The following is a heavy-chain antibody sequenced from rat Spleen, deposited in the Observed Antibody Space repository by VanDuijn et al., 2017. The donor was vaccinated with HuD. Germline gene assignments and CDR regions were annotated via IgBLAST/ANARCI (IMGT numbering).Heavy chain of an antibody. V-gene: IGHV5-22*01. D-gene: IGHD1-12*02. CDR2: ISYEGSPT. CDR3: ASQSYYDGSYHYGGVMDA. J-gene: IGHJ4*01. CDR1: GFTFSHYD. Sequence: EVQLVESGGGLVQPGRSMKLSCAASGFTFSHYDMAWVRQAPKKGLEWVASISYEGSPTYYGDSVKGRFTISRDNAKSTLYLQMNSLRSEDTATYYCASQSYYDGSYHYGGVMDAWGQGASVTVSS.